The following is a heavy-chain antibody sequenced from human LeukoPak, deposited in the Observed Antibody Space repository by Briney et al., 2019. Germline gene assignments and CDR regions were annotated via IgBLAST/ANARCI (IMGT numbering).Heavy chain of an antibody. D-gene: IGHD6-19*01. Sequence: PGGSLRLSCAASGFTFSSYNMNWVRQAPGKGLEWVSFISSSSSYIYFADSVKGRFTISRDNAKNSLYLQMNSLRAEDTAVYYCARDWEQWLSNWFDPWGQGTLVTVSS. V-gene: IGHV3-21*01. CDR1: GFTFSSYN. J-gene: IGHJ5*02. CDR2: ISSSSSYI. CDR3: ARDWEQWLSNWFDP.